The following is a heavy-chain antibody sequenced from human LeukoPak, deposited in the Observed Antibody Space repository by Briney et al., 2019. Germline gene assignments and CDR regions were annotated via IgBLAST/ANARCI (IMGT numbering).Heavy chain of an antibody. CDR2: ISYSGST. V-gene: IGHV4-59*08. Sequence: KPSETLSLTCTVSGGSISSDHWNWIRQPPGKGLEWIGWISYSGSTNYNPSLKSRVTISLDTSKNQFSLKLSSVTAADTAVYYCARQAYCSSTNCYPFDYWGQGTLVTVSS. CDR3: ARQAYCSSTNCYPFDY. J-gene: IGHJ4*02. D-gene: IGHD2-2*01. CDR1: GGSISSDH.